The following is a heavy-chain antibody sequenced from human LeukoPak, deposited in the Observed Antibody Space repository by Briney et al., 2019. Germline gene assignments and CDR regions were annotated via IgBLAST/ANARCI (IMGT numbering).Heavy chain of an antibody. V-gene: IGHV3-30*03. D-gene: IGHD1-1*01. CDR3: ARDERGGIFDY. CDR1: GFTFSRHG. CDR2: ISYDGSNK. J-gene: IGHJ4*02. Sequence: GGSLRLSCAPSGFTFSRHGMHWVRQAPGKGLEWVAVISYDGSNKYYADSVKGRFTISRDNSKNTLYLQMNSLRAEDTAAYYCARDERGGIFDYWGQGTLVTVSS.